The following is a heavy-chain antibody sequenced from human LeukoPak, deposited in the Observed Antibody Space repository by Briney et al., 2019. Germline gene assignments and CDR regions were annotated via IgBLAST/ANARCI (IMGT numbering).Heavy chain of an antibody. CDR3: ARVSSSWPNWFDP. D-gene: IGHD6-13*01. J-gene: IGHJ5*02. CDR2: IYYSGST. Sequence: SETLSLTCTVSGGSISGYYWSWIRQPPGKGLEWIGYIYYSGSTNYNPSLKSRVTISVDTSKNQFSLKLSSVTAADTAVYYCARVSSSWPNWFDPWGQGTLVTVSS. CDR1: GGSISGYY. V-gene: IGHV4-59*01.